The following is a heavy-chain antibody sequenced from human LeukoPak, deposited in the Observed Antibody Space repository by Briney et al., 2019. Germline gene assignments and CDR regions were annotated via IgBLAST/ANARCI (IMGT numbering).Heavy chain of an antibody. Sequence: GGSLRLSCAASGFTFSSYWMSWVRQAPGKGLEWVSGISGSGVGTYYKDSVKGRFTISRDNSKDTLYLQMNSLRAEDTAVYYYAKRAMWDLYWYFDLWGRGTLVTVSS. CDR2: ISGSGVGT. CDR1: GFTFSSYW. V-gene: IGHV3-23*01. J-gene: IGHJ2*01. CDR3: AKRAMWDLYWYFDL. D-gene: IGHD1-26*01.